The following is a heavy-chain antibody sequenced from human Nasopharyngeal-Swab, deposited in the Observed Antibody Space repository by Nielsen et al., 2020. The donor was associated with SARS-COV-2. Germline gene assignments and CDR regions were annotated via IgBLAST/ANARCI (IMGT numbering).Heavy chain of an antibody. CDR1: GFTFSSYS. Sequence: GESLKISCAASGFTFSSYSMNWVRQAPGKVLEWVSYISSSSSTIYYADSVKGRFTISRDNAKNSLYLQTNSLRDEDTAVYYCARDKASTEFYYYGMDVWGQGTTVTVSS. CDR3: ARDKASTEFYYYGMDV. V-gene: IGHV3-48*02. CDR2: ISSSSSTI. D-gene: IGHD1-14*01. J-gene: IGHJ6*02.